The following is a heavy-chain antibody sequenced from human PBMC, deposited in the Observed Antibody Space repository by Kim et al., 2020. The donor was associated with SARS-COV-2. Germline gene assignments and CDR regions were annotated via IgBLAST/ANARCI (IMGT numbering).Heavy chain of an antibody. Sequence: YEDSVKGRFTISRDNSKNTLYLQMNSLRAEDTAVFYCAKSLGGGYYYGMDVWGQGTTVTVSS. V-gene: IGHV3-30*02. J-gene: IGHJ6*02. CDR3: AKSLGGGYYYGMDV. D-gene: IGHD3-16*01.